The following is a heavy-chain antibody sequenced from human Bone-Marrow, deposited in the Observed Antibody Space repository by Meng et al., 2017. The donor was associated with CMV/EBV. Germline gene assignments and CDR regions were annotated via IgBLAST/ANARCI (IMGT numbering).Heavy chain of an antibody. Sequence: ASVKVSCKASGGTFSSYAISWVRQAPGQGLEWMGWINPNSGGTNYAQKFQGRVTMTRDTSISTAYMELSRLRSDDTAVYYCAILGGITMLVVPFYIWGQGTMVTVSS. J-gene: IGHJ3*02. CDR3: AILGGITMLVVPFYI. D-gene: IGHD3-22*01. CDR2: INPNSGGT. CDR1: GGTFSSYA. V-gene: IGHV1-2*02.